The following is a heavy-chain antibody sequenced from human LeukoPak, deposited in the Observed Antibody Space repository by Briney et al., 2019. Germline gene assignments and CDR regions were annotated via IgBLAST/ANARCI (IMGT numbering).Heavy chain of an antibody. CDR2: ISWNSGSI. CDR1: GFTFDDYV. V-gene: IGHV3-9*01. Sequence: PGRSLRLSCAASGFTFDDYVMHWVRQAPGKGLEWVSGISWNSGSIGYADSVKGRFTISRDNAKNSLYLQMSSLRAEDTALYYCAAGGGWALFDYWGQGTLVTVSS. CDR3: AAGGGWALFDY. D-gene: IGHD3-16*01. J-gene: IGHJ4*02.